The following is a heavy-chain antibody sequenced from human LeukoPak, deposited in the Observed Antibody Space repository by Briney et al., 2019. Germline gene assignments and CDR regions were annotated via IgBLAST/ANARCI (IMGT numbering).Heavy chain of an antibody. CDR3: AKTGSGYYYFDY. Sequence: SETLSLTCTVSGGSISSGGYYWSWIRQPPGKGLEWIGYIYHSGSTYYNPSLKSRVTISEDRSKNQFSLKLSSVTAADTAVYYCAKTGSGYYYFDYWGQGTLVTVSS. CDR1: GGSISSGGYY. V-gene: IGHV4-30-2*01. D-gene: IGHD5-12*01. CDR2: IYHSGST. J-gene: IGHJ4*02.